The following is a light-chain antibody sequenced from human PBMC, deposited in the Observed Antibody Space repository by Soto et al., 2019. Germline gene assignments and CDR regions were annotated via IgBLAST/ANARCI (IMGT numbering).Light chain of an antibody. CDR2: SNN. J-gene: IGLJ2*01. Sequence: QSVLTQPPSASGTPGQRVTISCSGSSSNIGSNYVYWYQQLPGTAPKLLIYSNNQRPSGVPDRFSGSKSGTSASLAISGLRSEDEADYYCAAWDDSLKVVFGGGTRSPS. CDR1: SSNIGSNY. CDR3: AAWDDSLKVV. V-gene: IGLV1-47*02.